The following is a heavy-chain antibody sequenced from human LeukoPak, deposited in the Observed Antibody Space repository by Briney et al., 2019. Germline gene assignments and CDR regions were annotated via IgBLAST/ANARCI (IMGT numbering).Heavy chain of an antibody. D-gene: IGHD3-22*01. CDR2: IYYSGST. CDR1: GGSISSYY. Sequence: PSETLSLTCTVSGGSISSYYWSWIRQPPGKGLEWIGYIYYSGSTNYNPSLKSRVTISVDTSKNQFSLKLSSVTAADTAVYYCARIYYYDSSGYSNWFDPWGQGTLVTVSS. J-gene: IGHJ5*02. CDR3: ARIYYYDSSGYSNWFDP. V-gene: IGHV4-59*01.